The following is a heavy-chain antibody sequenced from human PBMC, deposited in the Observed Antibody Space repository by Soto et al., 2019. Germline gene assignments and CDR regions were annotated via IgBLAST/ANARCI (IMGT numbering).Heavy chain of an antibody. V-gene: IGHV3-23*01. CDR1: GFSFHTFE. CDR3: VKGGWLDL. Sequence: EVQLLESGGGLVQPGGSLRLSCAASGFSFHTFEMSWVRQAPGRGLEWVSFISDDGSRTYYADAVKGRFTISRDNSKYSVYLQMNSLPAKDTAVYDCVKGGWLDLWGQGTLVTVSS. J-gene: IGHJ5*01. D-gene: IGHD3-16*01. CDR2: ISDDGSRT.